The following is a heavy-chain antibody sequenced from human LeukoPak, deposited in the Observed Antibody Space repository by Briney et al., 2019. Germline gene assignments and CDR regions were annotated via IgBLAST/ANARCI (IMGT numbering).Heavy chain of an antibody. Sequence: ASVKVSCKASGYSFTSYAISWLRQAPGQGLEWMGLISRYNGDTKYAQKVQGRVTMTTDTSPSTAYMDLRNLRSDDTAVYYCARDYIAPYSSGWYPDYWGQGTLVTVSS. CDR1: GYSFTSYA. D-gene: IGHD6-19*01. CDR3: ARDYIAPYSSGWYPDY. V-gene: IGHV1-18*04. CDR2: ISRYNGDT. J-gene: IGHJ4*01.